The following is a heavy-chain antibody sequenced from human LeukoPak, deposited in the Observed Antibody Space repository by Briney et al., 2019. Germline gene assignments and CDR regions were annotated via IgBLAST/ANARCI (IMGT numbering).Heavy chain of an antibody. J-gene: IGHJ3*02. CDR1: GFTFSSYG. V-gene: IGHV3-30*02. CDR2: IRYDGSNK. CDR3: AKDRIAVAGGEAFDI. Sequence: PGGSLRLSCSASGFTFSSYGMLWVRQAPGKGLKWVAVIRYDGSNKYYAASVKGRFTISRDNSKNTLYLQMNSLRAEDTAVYYCAKDRIAVAGGEAFDIWGQGTMVTVSS. D-gene: IGHD6-19*01.